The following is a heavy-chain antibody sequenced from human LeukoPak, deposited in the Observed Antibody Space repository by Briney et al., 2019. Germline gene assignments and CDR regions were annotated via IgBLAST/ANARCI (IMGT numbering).Heavy chain of an antibody. CDR1: GFTFSSYA. V-gene: IGHV3-23*01. Sequence: PGGSLRLSCAASGFTFSSYAMSWVRQAPGKGLEWVSAISGSGGSTYYADSVKGRFTISRDNSKNTLYLQMNSLRAEDTALYYCARDGDDTSGYFSPFDYWGQGTLVTVSS. CDR3: ARDGDDTSGYFSPFDY. CDR2: ISGSGGST. J-gene: IGHJ4*02. D-gene: IGHD3-22*01.